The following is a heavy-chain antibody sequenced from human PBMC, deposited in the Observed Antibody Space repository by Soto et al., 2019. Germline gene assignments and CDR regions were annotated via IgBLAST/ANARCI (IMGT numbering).Heavy chain of an antibody. CDR2: ISAYNGNT. CDR3: ARDCSSTSCRSYYFDY. V-gene: IGHV1-18*04. Sequence: ASVKVSCTESGYSFTSYYIHWVRQAPGQGLEWMGWISAYNGNTNYAQKLQGRVTMTTDTSTSTAYMELRSLRSDDTAVYYCARDCSSTSCRSYYFDYWGQGTLVTVSS. CDR1: GYSFTSYY. J-gene: IGHJ4*02. D-gene: IGHD2-2*01.